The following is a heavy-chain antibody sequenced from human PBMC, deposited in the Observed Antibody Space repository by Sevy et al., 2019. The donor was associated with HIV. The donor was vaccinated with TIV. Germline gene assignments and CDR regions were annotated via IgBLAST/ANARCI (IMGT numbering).Heavy chain of an antibody. J-gene: IGHJ4*02. CDR3: ARDRQKSSSWQEFDY. D-gene: IGHD6-13*01. CDR2: ISSSSSYI. CDR1: GFTFSSYS. V-gene: IGHV3-21*01. Sequence: GGSLRLSCAASGFTFSSYSMNWVRQAPGKGLEWVSSISSSSSYIYYADSVKGRFTISRDNAKNSLYLQMNSLRAEDTAVYYCARDRQKSSSWQEFDYWGQGTLVTVSS.